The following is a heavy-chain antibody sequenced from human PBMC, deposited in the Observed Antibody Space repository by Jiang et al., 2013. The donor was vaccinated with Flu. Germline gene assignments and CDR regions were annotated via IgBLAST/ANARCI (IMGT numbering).Heavy chain of an antibody. V-gene: IGHV3-7*03. CDR3: ARGPGSPYYYYYYMDV. CDR1: FTFSSYW. J-gene: IGHJ6*03. D-gene: IGHD1-14*01. Sequence: FTFSSYWMSWVRQAPGKGLEWVANIKQDGSXKYYVDSVKGRFTISRDNAKNSLYLQMNSLRAEDTAVYYCARGPGSPYYYYYYMDVWGKGTTVTVSS. CDR2: IKQDGSXK.